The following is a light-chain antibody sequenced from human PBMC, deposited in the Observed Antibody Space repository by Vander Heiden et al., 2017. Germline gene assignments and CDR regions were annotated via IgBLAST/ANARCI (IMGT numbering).Light chain of an antibody. J-gene: IGKJ1*01. Sequence: DIVMTQSPLSLPVTPGEQASISCRSSQSLLHSNGYNYLDWYLQKPGQSPQLLIYLGSNRASGVPDRFSGSGSGTDFTLKISRVEAEDVGVYYCMQALRTWTFGQGTKVEIK. CDR1: QSLLHSNGYNY. CDR3: MQALRTWT. V-gene: IGKV2-28*01. CDR2: LGS.